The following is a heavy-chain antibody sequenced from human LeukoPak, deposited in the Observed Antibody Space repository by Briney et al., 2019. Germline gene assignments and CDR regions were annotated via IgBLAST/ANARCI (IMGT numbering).Heavy chain of an antibody. CDR1: GFTIDDHV. Sequence: GRSLRLSCTASGFTIDDHVIHWVRQSPGKGLEWVSGFVWGRGRRDYGDSVKGRFTISRDNAGNSLYLQMNSLRDDDTAVYYCARDDSGTTEGDWFDPWGQGTLVTVSS. CDR2: FVWGRGRR. V-gene: IGHV3-9*01. J-gene: IGHJ5*02. D-gene: IGHD1-7*01. CDR3: ARDDSGTTEGDWFDP.